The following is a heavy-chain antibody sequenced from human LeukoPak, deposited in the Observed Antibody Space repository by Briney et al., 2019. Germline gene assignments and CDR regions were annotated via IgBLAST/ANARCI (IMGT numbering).Heavy chain of an antibody. V-gene: IGHV1-8*01. CDR3: ARGHGPGGTRWPNLDF. D-gene: IGHD2-15*01. CDR2: MNPNSGNT. CDR1: GYTFTSYD. Sequence: ASVKVSCTASGYTFTSYDINWVRQATGQGLEWMGWMNPNSGNTGYAQKFQGRVTMTRNTSISTAYMELSSLRSEDTAVYYCARGHGPGGTRWPNLDFWGQGTLITVSS. J-gene: IGHJ4*02.